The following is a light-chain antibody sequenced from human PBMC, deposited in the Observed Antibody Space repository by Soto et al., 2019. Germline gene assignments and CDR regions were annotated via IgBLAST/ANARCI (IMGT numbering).Light chain of an antibody. CDR3: SAYTSSSTHV. Sequence: QSALTQPASVSGSPGQSITISCTGTSSDVGAYTFVSWYQQHPDKVPKLMIFDVSRRPSGVSDRFSGSKSGNTASLTISGLQPEYEADYYCSAYTSSSTHVFGSGTKLNVL. CDR1: SSDVGAYTF. CDR2: DVS. J-gene: IGLJ1*01. V-gene: IGLV2-14*03.